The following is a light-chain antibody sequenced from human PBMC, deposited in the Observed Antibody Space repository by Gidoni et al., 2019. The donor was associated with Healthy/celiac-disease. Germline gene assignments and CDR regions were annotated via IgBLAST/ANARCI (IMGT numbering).Light chain of an antibody. CDR3: QQSYSTPRK. CDR2: AAS. Sequence: DIQMTQSPSSLSASVGDRVTITCRASQSISSYLNWYQQKPGKAPKLLIYAASSLQSGVPSRFSGSGSGTDFTLTISSLQPEDFATYYCQQSYSTPRKFGQXTKVEIK. J-gene: IGKJ1*01. V-gene: IGKV1-39*01. CDR1: QSISSY.